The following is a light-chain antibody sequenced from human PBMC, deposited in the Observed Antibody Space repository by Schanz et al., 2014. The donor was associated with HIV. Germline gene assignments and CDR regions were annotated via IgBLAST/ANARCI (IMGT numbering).Light chain of an antibody. CDR1: QSSSTY. J-gene: IGKJ4*01. CDR3: QQRSNWPLT. V-gene: IGKV3D-20*02. CDR2: GAS. Sequence: EVVMTQSPATLSVSPGERANLSCRASQSSSTYLAWYQHKPGQAPRLLIYGASTRATGIPDRFSGSGSGTDFTLTISRLQPEDFAVYYCQQRSNWPLTFGGGTTVEIK.